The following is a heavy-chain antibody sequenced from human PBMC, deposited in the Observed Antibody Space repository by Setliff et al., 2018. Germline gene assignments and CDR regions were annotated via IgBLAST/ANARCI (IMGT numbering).Heavy chain of an antibody. CDR3: ARESRYYYDNLGTLDY. V-gene: IGHV5-51*01. Sequence: GESLKISCKGSGYSFTDYWIAWVRQTPGKGLEWMVTIYPGNADTRYSPSFQGQVTISTDTSINTAFLQWNNLKASDTAVYYCARESRYYYDNLGTLDYWGQGTLVTVSS. J-gene: IGHJ4*02. CDR1: GYSFTDYW. CDR2: IYPGNADT. D-gene: IGHD3-22*01.